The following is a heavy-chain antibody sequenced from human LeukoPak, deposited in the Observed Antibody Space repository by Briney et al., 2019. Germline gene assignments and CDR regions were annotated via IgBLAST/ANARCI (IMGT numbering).Heavy chain of an antibody. CDR3: ATYTRSGAQGVNDY. J-gene: IGHJ4*02. V-gene: IGHV1-46*01. CDR1: GYTFTNYY. Sequence: GASVKVSCKASGYTFTNYYMHWVRQAPGQGLEWMGLIHPNDGDTKYAQEFQDRVTMTGDTSTSTVYMELSSLRSEDTAVYYCATYTRSGAQGVNDYWGQGTLVTVSS. CDR2: IHPNDGDT. D-gene: IGHD3-10*01.